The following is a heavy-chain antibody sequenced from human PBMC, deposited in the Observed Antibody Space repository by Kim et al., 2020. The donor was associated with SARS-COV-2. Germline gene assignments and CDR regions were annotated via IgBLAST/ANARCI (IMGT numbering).Heavy chain of an antibody. D-gene: IGHD3-10*01. J-gene: IGHJ4*02. CDR1: GGSFSGYY. CDR3: VRRRYYYGSGSSHFDY. CDR2: INHSGST. V-gene: IGHV4-34*01. Sequence: SETLSLTCAVYGGSFSGYYWSWIRQPPGKGLEWIGEINHSGSTNYNPSLKSRVTISVDTSKNQFSLKLSSVTAADTAVYHCVRRRYYYGSGSSHFDYWGQGTLVTVSS.